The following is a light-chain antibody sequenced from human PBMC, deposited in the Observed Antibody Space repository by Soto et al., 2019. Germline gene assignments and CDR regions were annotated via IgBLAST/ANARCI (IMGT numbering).Light chain of an antibody. J-gene: IGLJ2*01. Sequence: QLVLPQSSSASASLGASVKLTCTLNSGHTKYAVAWHQQKPDQAPRFLMRVRSDGSHTKGDGIPDRFAGSTSGAEHYLTICSLQSEDEADYYCQTWGVGFQVFGGGTKVTVL. CDR2: VRSDGSH. CDR3: QTWGVGFQV. V-gene: IGLV4-69*01. CDR1: SGHTKYA.